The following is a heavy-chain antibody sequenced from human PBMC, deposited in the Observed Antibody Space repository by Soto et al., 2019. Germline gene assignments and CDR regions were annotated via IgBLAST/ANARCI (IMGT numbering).Heavy chain of an antibody. CDR1: GFTFSNYS. J-gene: IGHJ4*02. CDR3: ARSPTRDYYGSGSYFDY. CDR2: ISSGTGGTI. Sequence: ESGGGLVQPGGSLRLSCVASGFTFSNYSMNWVRQAPGKGLEWVSFISSGTGGTIYYADSVKGRFTISRDNAKNSLYLQMNSLRAEDTAVYYCARSPTRDYYGSGSYFDYWGQGTLGTVSS. D-gene: IGHD3-10*01. V-gene: IGHV3-48*04.